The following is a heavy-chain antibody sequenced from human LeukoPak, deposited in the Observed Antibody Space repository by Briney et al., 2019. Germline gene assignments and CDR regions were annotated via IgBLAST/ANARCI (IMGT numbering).Heavy chain of an antibody. CDR1: GGSISSGSYY. CDR3: ASGSGRLVVYYFDY. Sequence: PSETLSLTCTVSGGSISSGSYYWGWIRQPPGKGLEWIGSIYYSGTTYYNPPLKSRVTVSVDTSKNQFSLKLSSVTAADTAVYYCASGSGRLVVYYFDYGGQGTLVTVSS. V-gene: IGHV4-39*01. J-gene: IGHJ4*02. CDR2: IYYSGTT. D-gene: IGHD3-10*01.